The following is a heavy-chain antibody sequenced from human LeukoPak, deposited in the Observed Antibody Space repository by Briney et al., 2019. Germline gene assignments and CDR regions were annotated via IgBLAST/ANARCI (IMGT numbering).Heavy chain of an antibody. J-gene: IGHJ4*02. CDR1: GYTFTSYG. CDR3: ARGQWLSLTHPLFDY. D-gene: IGHD3-22*01. Sequence: GASVKVSCKASGYTFTSYGISWVRLAPGQGLEWMGGIIPIFGTANYAQKFQGRVTITADESTSTAYMELSGLRSEDTAVYYCARGQWLSLTHPLFDYWGQGTLVTVSS. V-gene: IGHV1-69*13. CDR2: IIPIFGTA.